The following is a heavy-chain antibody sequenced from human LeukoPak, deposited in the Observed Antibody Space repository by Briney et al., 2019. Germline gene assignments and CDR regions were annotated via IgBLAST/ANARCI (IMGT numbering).Heavy chain of an antibody. CDR2: IYYSGST. D-gene: IGHD1-26*01. CDR1: GDSITRRSDY. Sequence: SETLSLTCTVTGDSITRRSDYWGWVRHPPGKGLEWIGSIYYSGSTYYNPSFKSRVTISVDTSRNQFSLQLSYVTAADTAVYYCAGNESVLGTTGLNDFFDDWGQGSLVTVSS. CDR3: AGNESVLGTTGLNDFFDD. J-gene: IGHJ4*02. V-gene: IGHV4-39*01.